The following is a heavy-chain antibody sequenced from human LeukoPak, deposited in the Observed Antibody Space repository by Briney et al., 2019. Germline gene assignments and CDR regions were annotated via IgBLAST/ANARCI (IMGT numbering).Heavy chain of an antibody. J-gene: IGHJ6*03. CDR3: ARGIVVVPAAILVPDYYYYMDV. CDR2: MNPNSGNT. V-gene: IGHV1-8*01. Sequence: ASVKVSCKASGYTFTSYDINWVRQATGQGLEWMGWMNPNSGNTGYAQKFQGRVTMTRNTSISTAYMELSSLRSEYTAVYYCARGIVVVPAAILVPDYYYYMDVWGKGTTVTVSS. CDR1: GYTFTSYD. D-gene: IGHD2-2*02.